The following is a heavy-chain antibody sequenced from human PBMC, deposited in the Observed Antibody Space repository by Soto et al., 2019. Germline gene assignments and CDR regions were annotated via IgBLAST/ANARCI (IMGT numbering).Heavy chain of an antibody. D-gene: IGHD2-2*01. V-gene: IGHV3-15*01. J-gene: IGHJ4*02. CDR1: GFTFSNAW. Sequence: PGGSLRLSCAASGFTFSNAWMSWVRQAPGKGLEWVGRIKSKTDGGTTDYAAPVKGRFTISRDDSKNTLYLQMNSLKTEDTAVYYCTTTLGYCSSTSCFQGGDYWGQGTLVTVSS. CDR3: TTTLGYCSSTSCFQGGDY. CDR2: IKSKTDGGTT.